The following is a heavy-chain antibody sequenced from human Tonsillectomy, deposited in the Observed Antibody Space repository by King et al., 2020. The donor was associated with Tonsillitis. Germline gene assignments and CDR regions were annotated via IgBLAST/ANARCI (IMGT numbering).Heavy chain of an antibody. J-gene: IGHJ6*02. Sequence: VQLVESGGGLVKPGGSLRLSCEASGYTFSDYYMTWIRQAPGKGLEWVAYISRSGNTINYADSVKGPFTISRDNAKSSVYLQMNILIAEDTALYYCTRDRPTDHYYYSGMDVWGQGTTVTVSS. V-gene: IGHV3-11*01. CDR1: GYTFSDYY. D-gene: IGHD4-17*01. CDR3: TRDRPTDHYYYSGMDV. CDR2: ISRSGNTI.